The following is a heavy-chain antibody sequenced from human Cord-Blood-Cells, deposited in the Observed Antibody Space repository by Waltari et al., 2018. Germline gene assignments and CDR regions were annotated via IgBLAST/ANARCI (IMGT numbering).Heavy chain of an antibody. J-gene: IGHJ3*02. CDR1: CGSTSRRRYS. CDR2: IYYSGTT. V-gene: IGHV4-39*01. Sequence: QLQLRESGPGLVKPLATLPLTCPVSCGSTSRRRYSLGWIRQPPGQGLEWIGSIYYSGTTYYNPSLKSRVTISVDTSKTQFSLKLSSVTAADTAVYYCASPYYDFWSGYYQEAFDIWGQGTMVTVSS. D-gene: IGHD3-3*01. CDR3: ASPYYDFWSGYYQEAFDI.